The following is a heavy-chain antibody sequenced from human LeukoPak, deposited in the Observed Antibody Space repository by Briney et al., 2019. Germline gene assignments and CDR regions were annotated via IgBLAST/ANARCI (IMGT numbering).Heavy chain of an antibody. D-gene: IGHD5-12*01. V-gene: IGHV1-46*01. CDR1: GYTFTSYY. CDR2: INPSGGST. J-gene: IGHJ4*02. Sequence: ASVKVSCKASGYTFTSYYMHWVRQAPGQGLEWMGIINPSGGSTSYAQKFQGRVTMTRDTSTSTVYMELSSLRSEDTAVYYCARGPDIVATRGRFDYWGQGTLVTVPS. CDR3: ARGPDIVATRGRFDY.